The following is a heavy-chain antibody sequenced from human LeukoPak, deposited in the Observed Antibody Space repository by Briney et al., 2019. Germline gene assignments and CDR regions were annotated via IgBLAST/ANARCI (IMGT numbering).Heavy chain of an antibody. CDR3: ARRDYAAWSDP. CDR2: VYYSGSI. D-gene: IGHD4/OR15-4a*01. V-gene: IGHV4-39*07. CDR1: GDSITSCAYY. J-gene: IGHJ5*02. Sequence: PSETLSLTCSVSGDSITSCAYYWAWLRQPPGKGLEWIGSVYYSGSIKYNPSLKGRVSISRDMSKNQFSLNLNSVNATDTAVYYCARRDYAAWSDPWGQGTLVTVSS.